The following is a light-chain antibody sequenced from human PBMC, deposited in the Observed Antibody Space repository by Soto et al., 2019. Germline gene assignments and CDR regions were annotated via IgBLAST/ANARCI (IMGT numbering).Light chain of an antibody. CDR2: DVT. V-gene: IGLV2-14*01. CDR1: SSDVGGYNS. J-gene: IGLJ1*01. Sequence: QSVLTQPASVSGSPGQSITSSCTGTSSDVGGYNSVSWYRQDPGKAPKLMIYDVTNRPSGVSNRFSGSKSGNMASLTISGLQAEDEADYYCSSFTSSITYVFGTGTKVTVL. CDR3: SSFTSSITYV.